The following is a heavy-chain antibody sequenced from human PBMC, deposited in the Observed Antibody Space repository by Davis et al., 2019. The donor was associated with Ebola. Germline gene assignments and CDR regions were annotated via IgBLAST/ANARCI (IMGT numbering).Heavy chain of an antibody. Sequence: GESLKISCAASGFTFSSYWMHWVRQVPGKGLVWVSRINSDGSSTSYADSVKGRFTISRDDAKNTLYLQMDSLRAEDTAVYFCARGGIRSLDHWGQGTLVTVSS. J-gene: IGHJ4*02. CDR1: GFTFSSYW. CDR3: ARGGIRSLDH. CDR2: INSDGSST. D-gene: IGHD3-3*01. V-gene: IGHV3-74*01.